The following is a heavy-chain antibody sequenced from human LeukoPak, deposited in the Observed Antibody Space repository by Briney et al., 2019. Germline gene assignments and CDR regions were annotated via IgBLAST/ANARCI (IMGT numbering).Heavy chain of an antibody. V-gene: IGHV3-23*01. D-gene: IGHD6-13*01. CDR1: GFTFSSYA. Sequence: PGGSLRLSCAASGFTFSSYAMSWVRQAPGKGLEWVSAISGSGGSTYYADSVKARFTISRDNSKNTLYLQMNSLRAEDTAVYYCARDLMYSNTWRFDPWGQGTLVAVSS. CDR2: ISGSGGST. J-gene: IGHJ5*02. CDR3: ARDLMYSNTWRFDP.